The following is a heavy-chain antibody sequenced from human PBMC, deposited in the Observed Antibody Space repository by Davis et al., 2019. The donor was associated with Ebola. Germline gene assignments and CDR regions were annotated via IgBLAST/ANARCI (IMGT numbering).Heavy chain of an antibody. CDR2: ISAYNGNT. CDR3: ARDLGRRNWNPHPTN. J-gene: IGHJ4*02. Sequence: ASVKVSCKASGYTFTSYGISWVRQAPGQGLEWMGWISAYNGNTNYAQKLQGRVTMTTDTSTSTAYMELRSLRSDDTAVYYCARDLGRRNWNPHPTNWGQGTLVTVSS. V-gene: IGHV1-18*01. D-gene: IGHD1-1*01. CDR1: GYTFTSYG.